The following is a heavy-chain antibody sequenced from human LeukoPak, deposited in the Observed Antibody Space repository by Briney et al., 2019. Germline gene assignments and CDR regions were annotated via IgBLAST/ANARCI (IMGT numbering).Heavy chain of an antibody. J-gene: IGHJ4*02. CDR1: GFTFSDYS. V-gene: IGHV3-23*01. Sequence: PGGSLRLSCAASGFTFSDYSMNWVRQAPGKGLEWVSAISGSGGSTYYADSVKGRFTISRDNSKNTLYLQMNSLRAEDTAVYYCATAPNYDILTGYNRDFDYWGQGTLVTVSS. D-gene: IGHD3-9*01. CDR2: ISGSGGST. CDR3: ATAPNYDILTGYNRDFDY.